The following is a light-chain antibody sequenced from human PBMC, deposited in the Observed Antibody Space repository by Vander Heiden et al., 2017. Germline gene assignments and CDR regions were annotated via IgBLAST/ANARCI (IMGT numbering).Light chain of an antibody. J-gene: IGLJ2*01. V-gene: IGLV1-47*01. Sequence: QSVLTQPPSASGTPGQWGTISCSGSSSTIGSNYVYWYHQLPGTAPKLLIYRNDQRPSGVPDRFSGSKSGTSASLTISGLRSEDEADYYCAAWDDSLGAVVFGGGTKLTVL. CDR2: RND. CDR3: AAWDDSLGAVV. CDR1: SSTIGSNY.